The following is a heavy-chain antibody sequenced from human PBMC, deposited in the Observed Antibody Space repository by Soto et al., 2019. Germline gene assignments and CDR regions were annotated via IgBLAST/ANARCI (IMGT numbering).Heavy chain of an antibody. J-gene: IGHJ5*02. V-gene: IGHV6-1*01. Sequence: SQTLSLTCATSGDSVSSNSAAWNWIRQSPSRGLEWLGRTYYRSKWYNDYAVSVKSRITINPDTSKNQFSLQLNSVTPEDTAVYYCARALAAAGQNWFDPWGQGTLVTVSS. D-gene: IGHD6-13*01. CDR1: GDSVSSNSAA. CDR3: ARALAAAGQNWFDP. CDR2: TYYRSKWYN.